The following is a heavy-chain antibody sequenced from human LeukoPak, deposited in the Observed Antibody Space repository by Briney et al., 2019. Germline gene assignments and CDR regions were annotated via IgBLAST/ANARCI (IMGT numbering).Heavy chain of an antibody. CDR2: IIPIFGTA. Sequence: SVKVSCKASGGTFSSYAISWVRQAPGQGLEWMGGIIPIFGTANYAQKFQGRVMITTDESTSTAYMELSSLRSEDTAVYYCARSSSIAARDFDYWGQGTLVTVSS. V-gene: IGHV1-69*05. CDR3: ARSSSIAARDFDY. J-gene: IGHJ4*02. CDR1: GGTFSSYA. D-gene: IGHD6-6*01.